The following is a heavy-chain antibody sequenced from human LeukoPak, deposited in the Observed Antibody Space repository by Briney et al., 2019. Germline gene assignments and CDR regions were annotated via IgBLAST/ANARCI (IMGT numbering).Heavy chain of an antibody. V-gene: IGHV3-23*01. CDR1: GFTFSSYA. D-gene: IGHD3-10*01. J-gene: IGHJ4*02. Sequence: GGSLRLSCAASGFTFSSYAMSWVRQAPGKGLEWVSAISGSGGSTYYADSVKGRFTISRDNSKNTLYLQMNSLRAEDTAVYYCAKDQDYYGSGSHPFDYWGQGTLVTVSS. CDR2: ISGSGGST. CDR3: AKDQDYYGSGSHPFDY.